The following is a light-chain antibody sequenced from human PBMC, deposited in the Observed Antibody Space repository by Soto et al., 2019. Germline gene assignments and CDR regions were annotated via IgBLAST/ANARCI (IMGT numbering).Light chain of an antibody. Sequence: DIQMTQSPSTLSASVGDRVTITCRDSQSISSWLAWYQQKPGKAPKLLIYKASSLESGVPSRFSGSGSGTEFTLTISSLQPDDFANYYCQQYNSYPPWTFGQGTKVESK. J-gene: IGKJ1*01. CDR1: QSISSW. CDR3: QQYNSYPPWT. CDR2: KAS. V-gene: IGKV1-5*03.